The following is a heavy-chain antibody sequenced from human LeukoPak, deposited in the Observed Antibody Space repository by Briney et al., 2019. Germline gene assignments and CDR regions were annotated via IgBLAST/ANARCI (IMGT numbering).Heavy chain of an antibody. CDR1: GGSISSGGYY. CDR3: ARGAYDYVWGSYRPSWFDP. V-gene: IGHV4-31*03. J-gene: IGHJ5*02. CDR2: IYYSGST. Sequence: SETLSLTCSVSGGSISSGGYYWSWIRQHPGKGLEWIGYIYYSGSTYYNPSLKSRVTISVDTSKNQFSLKLSSVTAADTAVYYCARGAYDYVWGSYRPSWFDPWGQGTLVTVSS. D-gene: IGHD3-16*02.